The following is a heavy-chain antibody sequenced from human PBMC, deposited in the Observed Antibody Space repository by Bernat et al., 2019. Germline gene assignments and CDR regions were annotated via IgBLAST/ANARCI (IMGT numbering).Heavy chain of an antibody. D-gene: IGHD3-10*01. CDR2: IYSGGST. V-gene: IGHV3-66*01. CDR3: AITMVRGVITSDY. CDR1: GFTVSSNY. Sequence: EVQLVESGGGLVQPGGSLRLSCAASGFTVSSNYMSWVRQAPGKGLEWVSVIYSGGSTYYADSVKGRFTISRDNSKNTLYLQMNSLRAEDTAVHYCAITMVRGVITSDYWGQGTLVTVSS. J-gene: IGHJ4*02.